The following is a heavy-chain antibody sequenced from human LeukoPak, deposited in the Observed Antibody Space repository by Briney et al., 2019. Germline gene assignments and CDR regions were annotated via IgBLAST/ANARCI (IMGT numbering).Heavy chain of an antibody. V-gene: IGHV3-23*01. J-gene: IGHJ4*02. CDR2: ISGSGGST. D-gene: IGHD3-3*01. CDR1: GFTFSSYA. CDR3: ASYYDFWSGGDY. Sequence: PGGSLRLSCAASGFTFSSYAMSWVRQAPGKGQEWVSAISGSGGSTYYADSVKGRFTTSRDNSKNTLYLQMNSLRAEDTAVYYCASYYDFWSGGDYWGQGTLVTVSS.